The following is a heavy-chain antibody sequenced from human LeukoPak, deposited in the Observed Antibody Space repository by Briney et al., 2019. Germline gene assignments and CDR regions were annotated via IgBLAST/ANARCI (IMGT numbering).Heavy chain of an antibody. CDR1: GFTFSSYW. CDR2: IKQDGSEK. J-gene: IGHJ4*02. Sequence: GGSLRLSCAASGFTFSSYWMSWVRQAPGKGLEWVANIKQDGSEKYYVDSVKGRFTISRDNAKNSLYLQMNSLRAEDTAVYYCARGSGVNYDFWSGPDYWGQGTLVTVSS. D-gene: IGHD3-3*01. CDR3: ARGSGVNYDFWSGPDY. V-gene: IGHV3-7*01.